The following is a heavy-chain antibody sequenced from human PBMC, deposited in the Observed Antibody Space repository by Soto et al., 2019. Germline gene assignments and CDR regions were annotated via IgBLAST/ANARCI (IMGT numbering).Heavy chain of an antibody. CDR2: ISWNSGNI. J-gene: IGHJ4*02. CDR1: GFTFDNYA. V-gene: IGHV3-9*01. D-gene: IGHD6-19*01. Sequence: GGSLRLSCAASGFTFDNYAMHWVRQVPGKGLEWVSGISWNSGNIGYADSVKGRFTISRDNAQNSLYLQMNSLRSEDTAFYYCAKDHMAWAGLFDSWGQGTLVTVSS. CDR3: AKDHMAWAGLFDS.